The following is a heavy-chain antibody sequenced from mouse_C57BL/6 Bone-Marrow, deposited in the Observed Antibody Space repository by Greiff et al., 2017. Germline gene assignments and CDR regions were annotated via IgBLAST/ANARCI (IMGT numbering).Heavy chain of an antibody. CDR1: GYAFSSSW. D-gene: IGHD4-1*01. V-gene: IGHV1-82*01. J-gene: IGHJ2*01. CDR2: IYPGDGDT. CDR3: ARWDWDGYFDY. Sequence: VQRVESGPELVKPGASVKISCKASGYAFSSSWMNWAKQRPGKGLEWIGRIYPGDGDTNYNGKFKGKATLTADKSSSTAYMQLSSLTSEDSAVYFCARWDWDGYFDYWGQGTTLTVSS.